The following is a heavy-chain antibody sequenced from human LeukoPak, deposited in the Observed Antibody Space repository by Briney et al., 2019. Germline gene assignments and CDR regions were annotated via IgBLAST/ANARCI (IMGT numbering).Heavy chain of an antibody. J-gene: IGHJ4*02. V-gene: IGHV3-7*01. CDR3: ARDTLGEGEDANYAVYYFDY. CDR1: GFSFSSYW. CDR2: INQAGSGV. Sequence: GGSLRLSCEVSGFSFSSYWMSWVRQAPGKGLEWVAHINQAGSGVYYVDSVKGRFTISRDNARNSLYLQMNSLRADDTAVYYCARDTLGEGEDANYAVYYFDYWGQGTVVTVSS. D-gene: IGHD4/OR15-4a*01.